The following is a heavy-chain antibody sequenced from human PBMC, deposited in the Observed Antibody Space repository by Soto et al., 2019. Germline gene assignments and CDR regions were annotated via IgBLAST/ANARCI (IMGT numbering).Heavy chain of an antibody. CDR2: IYTTGST. V-gene: IGHV4-4*07. D-gene: IGHD3-22*01. J-gene: IGHJ6*02. Sequence: QVQVQESCPGLVKPSETLSLTCTDSGGSIRTYFWSWIRQPAGGGLKWIGRIYTTGSTNYNPSLKSRVTMSLDTSMIQFSLQLSSVSAADTAVYYCAREGGYFDSSGSGVDHYHGVDVWGQGTTVTVS. CDR3: AREGGYFDSSGSGVDHYHGVDV. CDR1: GGSIRTYF.